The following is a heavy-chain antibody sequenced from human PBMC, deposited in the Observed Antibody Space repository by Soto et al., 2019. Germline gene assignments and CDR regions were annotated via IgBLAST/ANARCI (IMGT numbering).Heavy chain of an antibody. Sequence: EVQLVESGGGLVQPGGSLRLSCAASGFTFSRYAMHWVRQAPGKGLEYVSGINSNGGSTHYANSVKGRFIISRDNSKNTMYLQMGSMRSEDMAVYYCARHLDDSSGYSPGYWGPGTLVPVSS. V-gene: IGHV3-64*01. CDR1: GFTFSRYA. D-gene: IGHD3-22*01. CDR3: ARHLDDSSGYSPGY. CDR2: INSNGGST. J-gene: IGHJ4*02.